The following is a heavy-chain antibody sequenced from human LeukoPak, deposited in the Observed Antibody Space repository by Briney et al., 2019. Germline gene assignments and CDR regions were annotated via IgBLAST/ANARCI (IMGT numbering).Heavy chain of an antibody. V-gene: IGHV3-53*01. CDR1: GFTVSSNY. Sequence: GGSLRLSCAASGFTVSSNYMSWVRQAPGKGLEWVSVIYSGGSTYYADSVKGRFTISRDNSKNTLYLQMNSLRAEDTAVCYCARDSSVSDAFDIWGQGTMVTVSS. CDR2: IYSGGST. D-gene: IGHD5/OR15-5a*01. CDR3: ARDSSVSDAFDI. J-gene: IGHJ3*02.